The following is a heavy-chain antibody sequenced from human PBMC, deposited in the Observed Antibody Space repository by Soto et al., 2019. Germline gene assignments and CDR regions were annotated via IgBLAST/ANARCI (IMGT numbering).Heavy chain of an antibody. CDR2: IFPGDSDT. J-gene: IGHJ4*02. D-gene: IGHD3-16*01. CDR3: VRHGAYFDY. CDR1: GYTFTSHW. V-gene: IGHV5-51*01. Sequence: GESLKISCKGSGYTFTSHWIGWVRQMPGKGLEWMGIIFPGDSDTRYSPSFQGQVTISADKSINTAYLQWSSLKASDTAMYFCVRHGAYFDYWGQGTLVTVSS.